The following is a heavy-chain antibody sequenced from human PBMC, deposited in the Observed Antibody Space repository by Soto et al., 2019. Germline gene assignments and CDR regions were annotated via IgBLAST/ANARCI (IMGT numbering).Heavy chain of an antibody. CDR2: IYYSGST. CDR3: ARDGDEWYFAL. Sequence: QVQLQESGPGLVKPSETLSLTCTVSGGSISSYYWSWIRQPPGKGLEWIGYIYYSGSTNYNPSLNRRVTTSVDTTKTHFPLKLSSVTAADPAVYYCARDGDEWYFALWGRGTLVAVSS. V-gene: IGHV4-59*01. J-gene: IGHJ2*01. CDR1: GGSISSYY. D-gene: IGHD7-27*01.